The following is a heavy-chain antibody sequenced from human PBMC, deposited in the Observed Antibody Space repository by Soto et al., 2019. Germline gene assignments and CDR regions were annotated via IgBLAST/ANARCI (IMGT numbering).Heavy chain of an antibody. D-gene: IGHD3-3*01. CDR3: ARDLDPYDFWSGSKPGPFDY. CDR1: GFTFSSYG. J-gene: IGHJ4*02. Sequence: GGSLRLSCAASGFTFSSYGMHWVRQAPGKGLEWVAVIWYDGSNKYYADSVKGRFTISRDNSKNTLYLQMNSLRAEDTAVYYCARDLDPYDFWSGSKPGPFDYWGQGTLVTVSS. V-gene: IGHV3-33*01. CDR2: IWYDGSNK.